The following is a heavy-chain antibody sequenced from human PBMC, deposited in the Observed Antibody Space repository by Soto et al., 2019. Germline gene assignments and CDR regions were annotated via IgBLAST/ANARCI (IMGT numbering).Heavy chain of an antibody. CDR3: ARGRGSSDWQCSYYYMDV. CDR2: MNPNSGDT. CDR1: FTSFD. J-gene: IGHJ6*02. V-gene: IGHV1-8*01. D-gene: IGHD6-19*01. Sequence: QVQLVQSGAEVKKPGASVKVSCAFTSFDINWVRQAAGQGLEWMAWMNPNSGDTRYAQKLQGRVTMTRDTSKFTAYMELNNLRSEDTAGYYCARGRGSSDWQCSYYYMDVWDQGTTVTVSS.